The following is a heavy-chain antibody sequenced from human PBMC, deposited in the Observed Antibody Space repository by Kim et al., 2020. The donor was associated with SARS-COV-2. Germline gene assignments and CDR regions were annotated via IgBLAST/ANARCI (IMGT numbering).Heavy chain of an antibody. CDR1: GGSISSYY. CDR2: IYYSGST. D-gene: IGHD3-3*01. CDR3: ARDWRGMGTVVRGEYGMDV. J-gene: IGHJ6*02. V-gene: IGHV4-59*01. Sequence: SETLSLTCTVSGGSISSYYWSWIRQPPGKGLEWIGYIYYSGSTNYNPSLKSRVTISVDTSKNQFSLKLSSVTAADTAVYYCARDWRGMGTVVRGEYGMDVWGQGTTVTVSS.